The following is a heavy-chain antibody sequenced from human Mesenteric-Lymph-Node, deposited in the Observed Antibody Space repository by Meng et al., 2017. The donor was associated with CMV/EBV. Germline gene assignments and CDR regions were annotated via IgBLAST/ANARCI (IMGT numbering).Heavy chain of an antibody. CDR2: IDPNSGGT. Sequence: ASVKVSCKASGYIFIGYYMYWVRQGPGQGLEWMGWIDPNSGGTNYAQKFQDTVTMTRDTSISTAYMEVRSLRSDDTAVYYCARDRSLIFGVGTRDYYGIDVWGQGTTVTVSS. J-gene: IGHJ6*02. CDR1: GYIFIGYY. V-gene: IGHV1-2*02. CDR3: ARDRSLIFGVGTRDYYGIDV. D-gene: IGHD3-3*01.